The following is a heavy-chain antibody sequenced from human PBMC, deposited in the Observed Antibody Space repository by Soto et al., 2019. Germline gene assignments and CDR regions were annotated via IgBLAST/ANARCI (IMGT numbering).Heavy chain of an antibody. V-gene: IGHV4-59*08. CDR2: IYYSGST. CDR1: GGSISSYY. J-gene: IGHJ3*02. Sequence: QVQLQESGPGLVKPSETLSLTCTVSGGSISSYYWNWIRQPPGKGLEWIGYIYYSGSTNYNPSLKSRVTISVDTSKNQFSLKLSSVTAADTAVYYCARRYGGAFDIWGQWTMVTVSS. CDR3: ARRYGGAFDI. D-gene: IGHD4-17*01.